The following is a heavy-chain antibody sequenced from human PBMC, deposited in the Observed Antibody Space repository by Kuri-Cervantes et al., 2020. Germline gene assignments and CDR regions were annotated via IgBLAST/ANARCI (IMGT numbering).Heavy chain of an antibody. Sequence: ASVKVSCKASGYTFTGYYMHWVRQAPGQGLEWMGWINPNSGGTNYAQKFQGWVTMTRDTSISTAYMELSSLRSEDTAVYYCARMRTMVRLRREHYYYGMDVWGQGTTVTVSS. D-gene: IGHD3-10*01. CDR2: INPNSGGT. CDR3: ARMRTMVRLRREHYYYGMDV. CDR1: GYTFTGYY. J-gene: IGHJ6*02. V-gene: IGHV1-2*04.